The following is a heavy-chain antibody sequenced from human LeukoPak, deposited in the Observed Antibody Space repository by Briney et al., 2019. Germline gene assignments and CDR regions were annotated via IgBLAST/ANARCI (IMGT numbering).Heavy chain of an antibody. D-gene: IGHD3-22*01. CDR1: GASFTSHY. J-gene: IGHJ3*01. CDR3: ARGRGSPYYVEAFDV. V-gene: IGHV4-59*11. Sequence: SETLSPTCSVSGASFTSHYWGWIRQPPGKGPEWIGHLYYSGSTTYNPSLESRVTMYVDTSRKQISLKLTSVAAADTAVYYCARGRGSPYYVEAFDVWGQGTVVTVSS. CDR2: LYYSGST.